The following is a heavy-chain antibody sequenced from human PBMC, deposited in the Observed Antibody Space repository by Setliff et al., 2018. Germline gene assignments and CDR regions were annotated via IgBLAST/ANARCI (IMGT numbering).Heavy chain of an antibody. CDR2: IYPGDSHT. CDR3: ARGLVGATYSVYFDY. V-gene: IGHV5-51*01. CDR1: GYSFSNFW. J-gene: IGHJ4*02. D-gene: IGHD1-26*01. Sequence: GESLKISCKGSGYSFSNFWIGWVRQMPGKGLAWMGIIYPGDSHTRYSRSFQGQVTMSADKSNNTAYLQWSNLKASDTAIYYCARGLVGATYSVYFDYWGQGALVTVSS.